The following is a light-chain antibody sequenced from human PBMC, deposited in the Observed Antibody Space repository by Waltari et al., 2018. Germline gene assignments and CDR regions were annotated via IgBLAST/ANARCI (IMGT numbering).Light chain of an antibody. CDR3: CSYAGSSTFDVV. CDR1: SSDVGGYNY. Sequence: QSALTQPASVSGSPGQSITISCTGTSSDVGGYNYVSWYQQHPGKAPKLMIYDVIKRPSGVSNRFSGSKSGNTASLTISGLQAEDEADYYCCSYAGSSTFDVVFGGGTKLTVL. J-gene: IGLJ2*01. V-gene: IGLV2-23*02. CDR2: DVI.